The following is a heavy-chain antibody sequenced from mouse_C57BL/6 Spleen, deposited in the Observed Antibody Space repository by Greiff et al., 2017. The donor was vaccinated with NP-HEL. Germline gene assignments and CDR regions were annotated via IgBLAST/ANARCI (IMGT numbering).Heavy chain of an antibody. CDR1: GFTFSDYG. D-gene: IGHD1-1*01. Sequence: VQLKESGGGLVKPGGSLKLSCAASGFTFSDYGMHWVRQAPEKGLEWVAYISSGSSTIYYADTLKGRFTLSRDNAKNTLFLQMTSLRSEDTAMYYCARRDYGSSAYAMDYWGQGTSVTVSS. CDR3: ARRDYGSSAYAMDY. CDR2: ISSGSSTI. J-gene: IGHJ4*01. V-gene: IGHV5-17*01.